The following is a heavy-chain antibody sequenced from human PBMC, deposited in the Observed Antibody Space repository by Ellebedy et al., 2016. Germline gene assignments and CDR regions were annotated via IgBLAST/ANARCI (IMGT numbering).Heavy chain of an antibody. D-gene: IGHD2-21*01. Sequence: LRLSCTVSGGSISSSTSYWSWVRQPAGKGLEWIGRVDSSGNTNYNPSLKNRVTMSLDTSKNQFSLKLTSVTAADTGVYYCARGLTPHFDSWGQGALVTASS. J-gene: IGHJ4*02. CDR3: ARGLTPHFDS. CDR1: GGSISSSTSY. V-gene: IGHV4-61*02. CDR2: VDSSGNT.